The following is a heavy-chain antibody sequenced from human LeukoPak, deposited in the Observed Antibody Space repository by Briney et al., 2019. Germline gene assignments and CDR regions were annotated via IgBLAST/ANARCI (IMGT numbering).Heavy chain of an antibody. J-gene: IGHJ4*02. Sequence: PGGSLRLSCAASGFTFSTYDMSWVRQAPGKGLEWVSAISTSYGSTYYADSVRGRFTISRDNSKNTLYLQMNSLRAEDTAAYYCAKGGGSVFFAYWGQGTLLTVSS. CDR1: GFTFSTYD. CDR3: AKGGGSVFFAY. D-gene: IGHD1-26*01. CDR2: ISTSYGST. V-gene: IGHV3-23*01.